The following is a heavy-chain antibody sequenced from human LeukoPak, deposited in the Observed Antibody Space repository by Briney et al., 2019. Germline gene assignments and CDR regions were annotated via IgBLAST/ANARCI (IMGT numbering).Heavy chain of an antibody. CDR2: IYYSGST. CDR1: GGSISSYY. CDR3: ARAGVVVPAPNFDY. Sequence: SETLSLTCTVSGGSISSYYWSWIRQPPAKGLEWIGYIYYSGSTNYNPSLKSRVTISVDTSKNQFSLKLSSVTAADTAVYYCARAGVVVPAPNFDYWGQGTLVTVPS. D-gene: IGHD2-2*01. J-gene: IGHJ4*02. V-gene: IGHV4-59*01.